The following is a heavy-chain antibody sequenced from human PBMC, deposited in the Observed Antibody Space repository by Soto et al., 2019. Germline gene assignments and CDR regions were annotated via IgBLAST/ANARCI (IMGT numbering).Heavy chain of an antibody. CDR1: YTSVIPTYL. Sequence: SQTQPPTRIVSYTSVIPTYLCTRIRHAPGKGLEWIGEMHHTGGTNYNPSLRSRVSMSVDKSNNEFSLKLTSVTAADTGIYYCATPPARIGVKVTDIIAWRQGTLVIVSS. V-gene: IGHV4-4*02. CDR3: ATPPARIGVKVTDIIA. J-gene: IGHJ5*02. CDR2: MHHTGGT. D-gene: IGHD2-21*01.